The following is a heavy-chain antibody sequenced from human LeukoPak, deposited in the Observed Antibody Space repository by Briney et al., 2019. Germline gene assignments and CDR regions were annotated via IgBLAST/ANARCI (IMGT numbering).Heavy chain of an antibody. CDR3: AKVRARYYGSGSIFDY. CDR2: INPNSGGT. V-gene: IGHV1-2*02. J-gene: IGHJ4*02. CDR1: GYTFTGYY. Sequence: ASVKVSCKASGYTFTGYYMHWVRQAPGQGLEWMGWINPNSGGTNYAQKFQGRVTMTRDTSISTAYMELSRLRSDDTAVYYCAKVRARYYGSGSIFDYWGQGTLVTVSS. D-gene: IGHD3-10*01.